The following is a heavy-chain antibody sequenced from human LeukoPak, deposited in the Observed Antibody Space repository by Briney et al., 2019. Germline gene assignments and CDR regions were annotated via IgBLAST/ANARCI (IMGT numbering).Heavy chain of an antibody. CDR2: INPNSGGT. V-gene: IGHV1-2*02. J-gene: IGHJ6*04. Sequence: GASVKVSCKASGYTLTGYYMHWVRQAPGQGLEWMGWINPNSGGTNYAQKFQDRVTMTRNTSISTAYMELSSLRSEDTAVYYCARGILWFGDDVWGKGTTVTISS. D-gene: IGHD3-10*01. CDR1: GYTLTGYY. CDR3: ARGILWFGDDV.